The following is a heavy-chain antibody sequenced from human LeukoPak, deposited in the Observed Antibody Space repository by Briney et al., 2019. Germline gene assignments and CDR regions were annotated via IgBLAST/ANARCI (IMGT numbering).Heavy chain of an antibody. CDR1: GFTFSSYA. CDR2: ISYDGSNK. Sequence: GGSLRLSCAASGFTFSSYAMHWVRQAPGKGLEWVAVISYDGSNKYYADSVKGRFTISRDNSKNTLYLQMNSLRAEDTAVYYCARGGRYSSSSPGDWGQGTLVTVSS. V-gene: IGHV3-30-3*01. D-gene: IGHD6-6*01. CDR3: ARGGRYSSSSPGD. J-gene: IGHJ4*02.